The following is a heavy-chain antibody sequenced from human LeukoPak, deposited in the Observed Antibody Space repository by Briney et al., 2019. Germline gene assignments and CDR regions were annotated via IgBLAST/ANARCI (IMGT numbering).Heavy chain of an antibody. CDR2: ISAYNGNT. D-gene: IGHD6-19*01. CDR1: GYTFTSYG. J-gene: IGHJ4*02. CDR3: ARGSIAVAGTTVDY. V-gene: IGHV1-18*01. Sequence: GASVKVSCKASGYTFTSYGISWVRQAPGRGLEWMGWISAYNGNTNYAQKLQGRVTITTDTSTSTAYMELRSLRSDDTAVYYCARGSIAVAGTTVDYWGQGTLVTVSS.